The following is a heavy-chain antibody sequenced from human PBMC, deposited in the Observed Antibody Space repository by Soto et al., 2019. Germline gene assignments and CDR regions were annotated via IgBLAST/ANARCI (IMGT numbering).Heavy chain of an antibody. CDR2: SKSQAGGGTI. Sequence: EVQLVESGRGLVKPGGSLRISCTASGLTFVYAWMDWVRQAPGKRLEWVGRSKSQAGGGTIEYAAPGKGRFAISRDDSKNTVYLQMDRLKTEDTAVYYCSHVSSVASPFSAFWGQGTLVTVSS. J-gene: IGHJ4*02. D-gene: IGHD2-2*01. CDR3: SHVSSVASPFSAF. V-gene: IGHV3-15*07. CDR1: GLTFVYAW.